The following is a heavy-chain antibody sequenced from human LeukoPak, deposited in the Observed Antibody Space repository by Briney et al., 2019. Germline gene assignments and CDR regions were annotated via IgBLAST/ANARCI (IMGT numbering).Heavy chain of an antibody. J-gene: IGHJ4*02. D-gene: IGHD3-22*01. CDR1: GGSISSSNW. V-gene: IGHV4-4*02. CDR3: ARVTRMYYYDSSGYSAFDY. Sequence: SGTLSLTCAVSGGSISSSNWWSWVRQPPGKGLEWIGEIYHSGSTNYNPSLKSRVTISVDKSKNQFSLKLSSVTAADTAVYYCARVTRMYYYDSSGYSAFDYWGQGTLVTVSS. CDR2: IYHSGST.